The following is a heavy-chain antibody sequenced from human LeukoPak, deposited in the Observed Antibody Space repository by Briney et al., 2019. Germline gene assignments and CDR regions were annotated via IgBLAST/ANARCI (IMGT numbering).Heavy chain of an antibody. D-gene: IGHD2-15*01. J-gene: IGHJ4*02. CDR1: GGSISSYY. Sequence: SETLSLTCTVSGGSISSYYWSWIRQPAGKGLEWIGRIYTSGSTSYNPSLKSRVTMSVDTSKNQFSLKLSSVTAADTAVYYCARGPRRIVVVVAATRFDYWGQGTLVTVSS. V-gene: IGHV4-4*07. CDR3: ARGPRRIVVVVAATRFDY. CDR2: IYTSGST.